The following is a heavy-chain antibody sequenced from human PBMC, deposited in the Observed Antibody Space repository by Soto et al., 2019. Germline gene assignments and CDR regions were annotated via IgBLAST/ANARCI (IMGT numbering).Heavy chain of an antibody. CDR2: IKQDGSAN. Sequence: GGSLRLSCLASGFTLRGYWMSWVRQAPGKGLEWVANIKQDGSANNYLDSVRGRFTISRDNAEKSVYLEMSSLRVEDTAIYYCARGTYCGTDCHYHFDSWGQGTLVTVSS. CDR3: ARGTYCGTDCHYHFDS. J-gene: IGHJ4*02. D-gene: IGHD2-21*02. CDR1: GFTLRGYW. V-gene: IGHV3-7*01.